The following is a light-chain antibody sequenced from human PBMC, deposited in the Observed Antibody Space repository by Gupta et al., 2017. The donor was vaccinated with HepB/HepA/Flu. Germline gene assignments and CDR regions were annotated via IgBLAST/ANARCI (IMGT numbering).Light chain of an antibody. J-gene: IGLJ2*01. V-gene: IGLV1-47*01. CDR2: RNN. CDR1: SSNSGSNY. CDR3: AAWDNTLRGHVV. Sequence: QSVLPQPPSASGTPGQRVTISCSGTSSNSGSNYVNWYQQLPGTAPNLLIYRNNERPSGVPDRFSGSKFGTSASLAISGLRSEDEADYHCAAWDNTLRGHVVFGGGTKLTVL.